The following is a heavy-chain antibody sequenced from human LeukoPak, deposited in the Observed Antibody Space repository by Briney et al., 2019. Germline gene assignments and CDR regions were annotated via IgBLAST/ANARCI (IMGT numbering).Heavy chain of an antibody. CDR3: ARSAYDWSPIDY. Sequence: GESLKISCKGSGYSFTSYWIGWVRQMPGKGLEWMGIIYPGDSDTRYSPSFQGQVTISADKSITTAYLPWSSLKSPDTAISYFARSAYDWSPIDYWGQGTLVTVSS. CDR2: IYPGDSDT. J-gene: IGHJ4*02. D-gene: IGHD3-3*01. V-gene: IGHV5-51*01. CDR1: GYSFTSYW.